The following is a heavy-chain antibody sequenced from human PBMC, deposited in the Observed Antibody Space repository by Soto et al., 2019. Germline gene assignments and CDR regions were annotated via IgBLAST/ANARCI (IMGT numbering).Heavy chain of an antibody. CDR1: GFTFSNYW. J-gene: IGHJ5*02. CDR2: INSDGSNT. D-gene: IGHD2-15*01. Sequence: GGSLRLSCAASGFTFSNYWMHWVRQGSGKCLEWVSYINSDGSNTRYADSVKGRFTISRDNAKNTLFLQAHSLRAEDTAVYYCTRGRYCTDASCYNSRFDPWGQGTLVTVSS. V-gene: IGHV3-74*01. CDR3: TRGRYCTDASCYNSRFDP.